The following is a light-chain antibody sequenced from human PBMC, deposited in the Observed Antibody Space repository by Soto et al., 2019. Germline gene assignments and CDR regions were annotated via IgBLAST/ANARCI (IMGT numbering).Light chain of an antibody. CDR2: GNS. CDR1: SSNIGAGYD. Sequence: QSVLTQPPSVSGAPGQRVTISCNGSSSNIGAGYDVHWYQQLPGTAPKLLIYGNSNRPSGVPDRFSGSKSGTSASLAITGLQAEDEADYYCQSYDSSLSGRVVFGGGTKVTVL. CDR3: QSYDSSLSGRVV. V-gene: IGLV1-40*01. J-gene: IGLJ2*01.